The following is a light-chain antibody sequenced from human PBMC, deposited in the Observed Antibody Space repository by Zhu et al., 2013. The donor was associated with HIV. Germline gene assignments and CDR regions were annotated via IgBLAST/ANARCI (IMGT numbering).Light chain of an antibody. CDR3: QQYGSSPLT. Sequence: EIVLTQSPGTLSLSPGERATLSCRASESVNTNYLAWYQQKPGQAPRLLIYGTSSRATGIPDRFSGSGSGTDFTLSISRLDPEDFAVYYCQQYGSSPLTFGGGTTIEIK. V-gene: IGKV3-20*01. J-gene: IGKJ4*01. CDR1: ESVNTNY. CDR2: GTS.